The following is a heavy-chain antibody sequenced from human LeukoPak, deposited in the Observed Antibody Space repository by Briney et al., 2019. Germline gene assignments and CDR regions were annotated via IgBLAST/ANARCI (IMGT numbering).Heavy chain of an antibody. CDR3: TRGDYGAYGYDAFDI. V-gene: IGHV3-74*01. D-gene: IGHD4-17*01. Sequence: GSLRLSCAASGFTFRNYWMHWVRQAPGKGLVWVSRINSDGSSTSYADSVKGRFTISRDNAKNTLYLQMNSLRAEDTAMYYCTRGDYGAYGYDAFDIWGQGTMVTVSS. J-gene: IGHJ3*02. CDR2: INSDGSST. CDR1: GFTFRNYW.